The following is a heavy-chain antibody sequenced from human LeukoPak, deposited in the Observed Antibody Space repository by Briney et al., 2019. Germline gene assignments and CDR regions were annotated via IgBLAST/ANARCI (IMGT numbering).Heavy chain of an antibody. CDR3: AREKD. Sequence: GGSLRLSCLASGFTFSNSWMTWVRQAPGRGLEWVANIKEDGSDKQYVDSVRGRFTISRDNAKNSLYLQMNSLRAEDTAVYYCAREKDWGQGTLVTVSS. V-gene: IGHV3-7*01. CDR2: IKEDGSDK. CDR1: GFTFSNSW. J-gene: IGHJ4*02.